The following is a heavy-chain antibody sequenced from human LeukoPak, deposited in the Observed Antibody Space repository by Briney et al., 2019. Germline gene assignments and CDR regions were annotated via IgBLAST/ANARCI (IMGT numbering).Heavy chain of an antibody. Sequence: SETLSLTYTVSGGSISSGDYYWSWIRQRPGEGLEWIGYSYYSGTTHYNTSLKSRVTISVDTSKSQFSLKLSSVTAADTAVYYCARGDCSSSPCYLDYWGQGALVTVSS. CDR3: ARGDCSSSPCYLDY. J-gene: IGHJ4*02. CDR1: GGSISSGDYY. CDR2: SYYSGTT. V-gene: IGHV4-31*03. D-gene: IGHD2-2*01.